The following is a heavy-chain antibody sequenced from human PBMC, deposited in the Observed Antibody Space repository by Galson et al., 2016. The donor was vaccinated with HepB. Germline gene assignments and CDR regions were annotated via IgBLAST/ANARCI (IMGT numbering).Heavy chain of an antibody. Sequence: LRLSCAASGFTFTNYWMTWVRQAPGKGLEWVANINQDGSKKYYVDSVKGRFTISRDNAKNSLYLQMNSLRVEDTAVYYCARDLGSSGWYRGDPFFDYWGQGTLVTVSS. J-gene: IGHJ4*02. D-gene: IGHD6-19*01. CDR1: GFTFTNYW. CDR3: ARDLGSSGWYRGDPFFDY. V-gene: IGHV3-7*01. CDR2: INQDGSKK.